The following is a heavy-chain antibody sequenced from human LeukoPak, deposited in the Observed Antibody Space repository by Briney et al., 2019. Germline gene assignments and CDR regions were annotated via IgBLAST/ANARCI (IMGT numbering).Heavy chain of an antibody. CDR1: GYSFTSYW. CDR3: ARQTAMGRSGDY. J-gene: IGHJ4*02. CDR2: IDPSGSET. D-gene: IGHD5-18*01. V-gene: IGHV5-51*01. Sequence: GESLKISCKASGYSFTSYWIGWVRQTPGKGLEWMGIIDPSGSETRYTPSFQGQVTISVDKSLTTADLQWNSLKASDTAMYYCARQTAMGRSGDYWGQGTLVTVSS.